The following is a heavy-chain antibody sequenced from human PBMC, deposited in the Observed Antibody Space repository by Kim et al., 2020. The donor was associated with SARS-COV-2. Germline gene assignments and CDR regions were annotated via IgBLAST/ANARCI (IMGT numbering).Heavy chain of an antibody. D-gene: IGHD3-22*01. V-gene: IGHV1-69*04. Sequence: AQKFQGRVTITADKSTSTAYMELSSLRSEDTAVDYCAREDDSSGYYPGDYWGQGTLVTVSS. J-gene: IGHJ4*02. CDR3: AREDDSSGYYPGDY.